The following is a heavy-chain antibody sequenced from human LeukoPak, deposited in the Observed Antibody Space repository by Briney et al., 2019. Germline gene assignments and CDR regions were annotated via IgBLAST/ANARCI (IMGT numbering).Heavy chain of an antibody. V-gene: IGHV3-23*01. CDR3: AKDGAAYCGGDCPDY. CDR1: GFTFSSYA. CDR2: ISGSGGST. J-gene: IGHJ4*02. D-gene: IGHD2-21*02. Sequence: TGGSLRLSCAASGFTFSSYAMSWVRQAPGKGLEWVSAISGSGGSTYYADSVKGRFTISRDNSKNTLYLQMNSLRAEDTAVYYYAKDGAAYCGGDCPDYWGQGTLVTVSS.